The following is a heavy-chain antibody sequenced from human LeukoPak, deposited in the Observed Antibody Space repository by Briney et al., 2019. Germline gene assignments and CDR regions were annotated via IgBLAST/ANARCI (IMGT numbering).Heavy chain of an antibody. CDR1: GFTFSSYG. CDR3: AKDGYGSGSYQYYFDY. J-gene: IGHJ4*02. D-gene: IGHD3-10*01. CDR2: ISGSGGST. Sequence: GGSLRLSCAASGFTFSSYGMSWVRQAPGKGLEWVSAISGSGGSTYYADSVKGRFIISRDNSKNTLYLQMNSLRAEDTAVYYCAKDGYGSGSYQYYFDYWGQGTLVTVSS. V-gene: IGHV3-23*01.